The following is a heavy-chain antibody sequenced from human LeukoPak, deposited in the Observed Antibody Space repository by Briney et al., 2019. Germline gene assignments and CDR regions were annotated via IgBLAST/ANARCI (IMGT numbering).Heavy chain of an antibody. J-gene: IGHJ4*02. Sequence: GASVKVSCKASGYTFTSYGISWVRQAPGQGLEWMGWISAYNGNTSYAQKLQGRVTMTTDTSTSTVYMELRSLRSDDTAVYYCARVDGSGSYLDSFDHWGQGTLVTVSS. V-gene: IGHV1-18*01. D-gene: IGHD3-10*01. CDR2: ISAYNGNT. CDR3: ARVDGSGSYLDSFDH. CDR1: GYTFTSYG.